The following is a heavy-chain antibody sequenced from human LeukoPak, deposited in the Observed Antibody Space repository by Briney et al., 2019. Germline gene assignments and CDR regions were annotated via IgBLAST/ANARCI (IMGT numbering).Heavy chain of an antibody. CDR1: GFTFSSYS. CDR2: ISGSGGRI. D-gene: IGHD1-1*01. J-gene: IGHJ4*02. V-gene: IGHV3-23*01. CDR3: AENPRLEGWIYFDS. Sequence: LPGGSLRLSCAASGFTFSSYSMSWVRQAPGKGLEWVSSISGSGGRIDYADSVKGRFTISRDNSKNTLSLQMNSLTAEDTAVYYCAENPRLEGWIYFDSWGQGILVTVSS.